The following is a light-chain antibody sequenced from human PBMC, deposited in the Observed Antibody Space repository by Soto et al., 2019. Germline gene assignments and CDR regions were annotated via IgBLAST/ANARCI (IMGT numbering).Light chain of an antibody. J-gene: IGKJ4*01. CDR3: QQYGSSPPIT. CDR1: QSVSSY. Sequence: EIVLTWSPATLSLSKVEIAPLSCSASQSVSSYLAWYQQKPGQAPRLLIYGASSRATGIPDRFSGSGSGTDFTLTISRLEPEDFAVYYCQQYGSSPPITFCGGSIVDIK. V-gene: IGKV3-20*01. CDR2: GAS.